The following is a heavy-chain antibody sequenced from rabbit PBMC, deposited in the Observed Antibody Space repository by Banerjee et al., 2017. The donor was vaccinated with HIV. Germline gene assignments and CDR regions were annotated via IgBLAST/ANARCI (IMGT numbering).Heavy chain of an antibody. CDR3: ARSAGSGTYTPYYFNL. J-gene: IGHJ4*01. CDR2: IDAGSSGDI. V-gene: IGHV1S40*01. CDR1: GFSFSGGFW. Sequence: QSLEESGGDLVKPGASLTLTCTASGFSFSGGFWVYWVRQAPGKRPEWIARIDAGSSGDIGYASWAKGRFTISKTSSTTVTLQMTSLTAADTATYFCARSAGSGTYTPYYFNLWGQGTLVTVS. D-gene: IGHD8-1*01.